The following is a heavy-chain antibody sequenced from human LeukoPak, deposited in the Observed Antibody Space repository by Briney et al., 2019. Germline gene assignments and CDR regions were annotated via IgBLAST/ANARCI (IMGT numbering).Heavy chain of an antibody. V-gene: IGHV3-20*03. J-gene: IGHJ6*03. CDR1: VFSLEDFA. Sequence: GRSLRLSSAPSVFSLEDFASSWVRHAPRRGLGWVFGISWNGGSTGYADSVKGRLTIYRDNAKNSLYLQMTSLRAEDTPLYSWGRGPLRYFVPMDVWGKGTTVTVSS. CDR3: GRGPLRYFVPMDV. D-gene: IGHD3-9*01. CDR2: ISWNGGST.